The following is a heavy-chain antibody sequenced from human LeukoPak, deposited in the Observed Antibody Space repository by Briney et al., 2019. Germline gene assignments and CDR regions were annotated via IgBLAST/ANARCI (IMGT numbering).Heavy chain of an antibody. J-gene: IGHJ4*02. CDR2: IYYSGST. V-gene: IGHV4-39*01. Sequence: SETLSLTCTVSGGSIRSSSYYWGWIRQPPGQGLEWIGSIYYSGSTYYNPSLKSRVTISVDTSKNQFSLKLSSVTAADTAVYYCARRRYCSGGSCYETYYFDYWGQGTLVTVSS. CDR3: ARRRYCSGGSCYETYYFDY. D-gene: IGHD2-15*01. CDR1: GGSIRSSSYY.